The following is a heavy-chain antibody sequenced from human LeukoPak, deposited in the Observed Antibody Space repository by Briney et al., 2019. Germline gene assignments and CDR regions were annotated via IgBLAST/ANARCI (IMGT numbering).Heavy chain of an antibody. CDR1: TFSFGDYT. V-gene: IGHV3-21*01. Sequence: GGSLRLSCTASTFSFGDYTMSWVRQAPGKGLEWVSSISSSSSYIYYADSVKGRFTISRDNAKNSLYLQMTSLRAEDTAVYYCARGSGYYYDSSGVDYWGQGTLVTVSS. CDR2: ISSSSSYI. D-gene: IGHD3-22*01. CDR3: ARGSGYYYDSSGVDY. J-gene: IGHJ4*02.